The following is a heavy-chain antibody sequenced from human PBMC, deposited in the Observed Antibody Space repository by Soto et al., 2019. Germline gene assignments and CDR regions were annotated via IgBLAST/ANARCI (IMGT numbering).Heavy chain of an antibody. CDR1: DLTFRTYT. D-gene: IGHD2-21*02. CDR2: INVDGSYI. CDR3: ATEGDFLIGYV. J-gene: IGHJ3*01. Sequence: PGGSLRLSCVASDLTFRTYTMHWVRQAPGKGLQWVSSINVDGSYIYSADSLKGRFTVSRDNAKNSLYLQMNSLRVEDTAMYYCATEGDFLIGYVWGQGTMVTVSS. V-gene: IGHV3-21*01.